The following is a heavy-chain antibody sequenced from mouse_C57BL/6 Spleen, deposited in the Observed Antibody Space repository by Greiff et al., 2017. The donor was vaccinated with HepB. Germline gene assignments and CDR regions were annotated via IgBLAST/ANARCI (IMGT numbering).Heavy chain of an antibody. CDR1: GFTFSSYA. CDR2: ISSGGDYF. CDR3: TRDYYSYYAMDY. Sequence: EVKLVESGEGLVKPGGSLKLSCAASGFTFSSYAMSWVRQTPEKRLEWVAYISSGGDYFYYADTVKGRFTIARDNARNTLYLQMSSLKSEDTAMYYCTRDYYSYYAMDYWGQGTSVTVSS. J-gene: IGHJ4*01. V-gene: IGHV5-9-1*02. D-gene: IGHD2-1*01.